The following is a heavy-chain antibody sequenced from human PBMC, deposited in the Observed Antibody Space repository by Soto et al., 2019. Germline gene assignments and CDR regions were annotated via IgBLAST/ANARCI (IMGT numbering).Heavy chain of an antibody. CDR1: GGSISSGGYS. D-gene: IGHD3-22*01. V-gene: IGHV4-30-2*01. CDR3: ARGAYYYDSSGYYYVPFDY. Sequence: LSLTCAVSGGSISSGGYSWSWIRQPPGKGLEWIGYIYHSGSTYYNPSLKSRVTISVDRSKNQFSLKLSSVTAADTAVYYCARGAYYYDSSGYYYVPFDYWGQGTPVTVSS. J-gene: IGHJ4*02. CDR2: IYHSGST.